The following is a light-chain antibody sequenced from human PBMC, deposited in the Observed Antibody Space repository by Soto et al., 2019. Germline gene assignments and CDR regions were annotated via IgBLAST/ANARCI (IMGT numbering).Light chain of an antibody. CDR1: SSNIGKNY. V-gene: IGLV1-51*02. Sequence: QSVLTQPPSVSAASGQTVTISCSGSSSNIGKNYVSWYQQLPGTAPKLLIYETNKRPSGIPDRFSGSKSGTSATLGISGLQTGDEADYYCGTWDTSLTVVLFGGGTKLTV. CDR2: ETN. J-gene: IGLJ2*01. CDR3: GTWDTSLTVVL.